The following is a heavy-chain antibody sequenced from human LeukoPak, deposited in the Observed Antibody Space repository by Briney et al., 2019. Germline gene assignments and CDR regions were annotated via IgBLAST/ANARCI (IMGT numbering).Heavy chain of an antibody. J-gene: IGHJ4*02. Sequence: GGSLRLSCAASGFTFSSYWMSWVRQAPGKGLEWVANIKQGGSEKYYVDSVKGRFTLYRDNAKNSLYLQMNSLRDEDTAVYYCASVDYVWGSYRHKNPFDYWGQGTLVTVSS. CDR1: GFTFSSYW. CDR2: IKQGGSEK. V-gene: IGHV3-7*01. CDR3: ASVDYVWGSYRHKNPFDY. D-gene: IGHD3-16*02.